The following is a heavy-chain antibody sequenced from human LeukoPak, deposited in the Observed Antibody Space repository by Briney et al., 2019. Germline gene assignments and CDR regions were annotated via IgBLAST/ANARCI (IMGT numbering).Heavy chain of an antibody. D-gene: IGHD3-10*01. CDR3: ARDFKDRGV. J-gene: IGHJ4*02. CDR2: ISTDGSDT. CDR1: GFTFNSYW. Sequence: GGSLRLSCVASGFTFNSYWMHWVRQAPGKGLVWVSGISTDGSDTRYADSVKGRFTIPRDNAKNTLYLQLNNLRGEDTAVYYCARDFKDRGVWGQGTLVTVSS. V-gene: IGHV3-74*01.